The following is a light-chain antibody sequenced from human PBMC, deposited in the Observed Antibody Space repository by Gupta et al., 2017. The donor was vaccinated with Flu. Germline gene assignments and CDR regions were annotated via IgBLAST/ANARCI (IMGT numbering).Light chain of an antibody. J-gene: IGKJ1*01. Sequence: VGDRVTSTCRASQSISNRLAWYQQKAGKPPKILIYKASTLEGGVPSRFSGSGSGTQFTLTISSLQPDDFATYYCQQYNYYWTFGQGTKVEI. CDR2: KAS. CDR1: QSISNR. V-gene: IGKV1-5*03. CDR3: QQYNYYWT.